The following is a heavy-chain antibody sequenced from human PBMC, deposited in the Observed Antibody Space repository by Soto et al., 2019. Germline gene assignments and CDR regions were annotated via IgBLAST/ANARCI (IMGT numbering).Heavy chain of an antibody. Sequence: EVQLVESGGGLVQPGRSLRLSCAASGFTFDDYAMHWVRQAPGKGLEWVSGISWNSGSIGYADSVKGRFTISRDNAKNSLYLQMNSLRAEDTALYYCAKEYYDYIWGSYRPYYFDYWGQGTLVTVSS. J-gene: IGHJ4*02. CDR2: ISWNSGSI. CDR3: AKEYYDYIWGSYRPYYFDY. CDR1: GFTFDDYA. D-gene: IGHD3-16*02. V-gene: IGHV3-9*01.